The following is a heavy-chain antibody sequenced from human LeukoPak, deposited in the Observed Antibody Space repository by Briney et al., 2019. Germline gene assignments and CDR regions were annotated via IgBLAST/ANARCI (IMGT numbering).Heavy chain of an antibody. CDR3: ARVSVATMAFDY. D-gene: IGHD5-12*01. Sequence: SVKVSCKASGGTFSSYAISWVRQAPGQGLEWMGRIIPILGIANYAQKFQGRVTITADKSTSTAYMELSSLRSEDTAVYYCARVSVATMAFDYWGQGTLVTVSS. CDR1: GGTFSSYA. CDR2: IIPILGIA. J-gene: IGHJ4*02. V-gene: IGHV1-69*04.